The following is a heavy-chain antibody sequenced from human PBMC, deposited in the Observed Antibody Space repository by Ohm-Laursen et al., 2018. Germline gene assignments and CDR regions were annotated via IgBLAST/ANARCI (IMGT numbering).Heavy chain of an antibody. CDR3: AKDAETYDLTYYFDY. Sequence: RSLRLSCTASGFTFDDYAMHWVRQAPGKGLEWVSGISWNSGDIAYADSVKGRFTISRDNTKNSLYLQMNSLRAEDTVLYYCAKDAETYDLTYYFDYWGQGTLVTVSS. V-gene: IGHV3-9*01. CDR2: ISWNSGDI. D-gene: IGHD3-16*01. J-gene: IGHJ4*02. CDR1: GFTFDDYA.